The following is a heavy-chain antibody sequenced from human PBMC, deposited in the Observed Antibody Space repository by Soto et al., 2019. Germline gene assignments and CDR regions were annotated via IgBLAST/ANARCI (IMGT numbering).Heavy chain of an antibody. Sequence: SETLSLTCIVSGESISSSSYYWGWIRQPAGKGLEWIGSIYYSGRTYYNPSFKSRVTISIDTSKNQFSLKLSSVTATDTAVYYCARQRTTVVTQAYFDHWGQGALVTVSS. J-gene: IGHJ4*02. D-gene: IGHD2-21*02. CDR3: ARQRTTVVTQAYFDH. V-gene: IGHV4-39*01. CDR1: GESISSSSYY. CDR2: IYYSGRT.